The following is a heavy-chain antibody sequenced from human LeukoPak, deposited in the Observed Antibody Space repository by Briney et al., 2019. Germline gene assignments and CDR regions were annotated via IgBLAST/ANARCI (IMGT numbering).Heavy chain of an antibody. CDR2: IIPIFGTA. Sequence: ASVKVSCKASGGTFSTYAISWVRQAPGQGLEWMGGIIPIFGTANYAQKFQGRVTIATDESTSTAYMELSSLRSEDTAVYYCASWSGGSDFWSGSDAFDIWGQGTMVIVSS. J-gene: IGHJ3*02. CDR3: ASWSGGSDFWSGSDAFDI. D-gene: IGHD3-3*01. V-gene: IGHV1-69*05. CDR1: GGTFSTYA.